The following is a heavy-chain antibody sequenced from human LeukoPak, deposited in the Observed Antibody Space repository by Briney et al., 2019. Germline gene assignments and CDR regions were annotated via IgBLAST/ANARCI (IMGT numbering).Heavy chain of an antibody. D-gene: IGHD2-21*02. CDR1: GYTFTGYY. Sequence: GASVKVSCKASGYTFTGYYMHWVRQAPGQGLEWMGWINPNSGGTNYAQKFQGRVTMTRDTSISTAYMELSRLRSEDTAVYYCARGNPSYCGGDCYLSYMDVWGKGTTVTISS. J-gene: IGHJ6*03. V-gene: IGHV1-2*02. CDR3: ARGNPSYCGGDCYLSYMDV. CDR2: INPNSGGT.